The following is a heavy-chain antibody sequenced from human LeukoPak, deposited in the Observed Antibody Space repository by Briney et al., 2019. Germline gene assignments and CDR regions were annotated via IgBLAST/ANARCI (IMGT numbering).Heavy chain of an antibody. V-gene: IGHV3-23*01. CDR3: ARDGWEPTFPELWFGELADRYYYYYMDV. CDR1: GSTFSSYA. CDR2: ISGSGTNT. J-gene: IGHJ6*03. Sequence: GGSLRLSCAASGSTFSSYAMNWVRQAPGKGLEWVSGISGSGTNTDYIDSVKGRFTVSRDNSKSTLYLQMSSLRAEDTAVYYCARDGWEPTFPELWFGELADRYYYYYMDVWGKGTTVTVSS. D-gene: IGHD3-10*01.